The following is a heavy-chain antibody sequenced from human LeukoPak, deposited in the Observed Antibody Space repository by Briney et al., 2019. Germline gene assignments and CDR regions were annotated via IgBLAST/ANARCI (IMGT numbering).Heavy chain of an antibody. D-gene: IGHD5-24*01. CDR1: VYTFNTYG. J-gene: IGHJ4*02. CDR2: IGTENAYT. V-gene: IGHV1-18*01. CDR3: ARDRERGFDY. Sequence: GASVKVFCKASVYTFNTYGISWVRQAPGQGLEWMGWIGTENAYTIYAEKFQGRVTLTTDTSTTTVHMELRSLRSDGTAVYYCARDRERGFDYWGQGSLVTVSS.